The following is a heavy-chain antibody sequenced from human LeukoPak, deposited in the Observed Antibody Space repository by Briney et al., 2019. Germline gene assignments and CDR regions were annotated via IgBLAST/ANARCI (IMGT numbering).Heavy chain of an antibody. CDR1: GGSISTYY. Sequence: SETLPLTCTVSGGSISTYYWSWIRRSPGKGLEWIAYIDYRGSTTYNPSLRSRVTISVDTSRNQFSLKLSSVTAADTAVYYCARSRSGYSYDHAAFEIWGQGTLVTVSS. D-gene: IGHD5-18*01. J-gene: IGHJ3*02. CDR2: IDYRGST. CDR3: ARSRSGYSYDHAAFEI. V-gene: IGHV4-59*01.